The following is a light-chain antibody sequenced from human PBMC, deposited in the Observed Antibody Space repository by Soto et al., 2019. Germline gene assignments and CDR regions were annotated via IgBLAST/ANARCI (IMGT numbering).Light chain of an antibody. J-gene: IGLJ2*01. Sequence: QSVLTQPPSVSGAPGQRVTISCTGSSSNIGAGYDVYWYQQLPGTAPKLLIYGNSNRPSGVPDRFSGSKSGTSASLAITGLQAQDDADYYCQSYDSSLSGSVVFGGGTKLTVL. CDR2: GNS. CDR1: SSNIGAGYD. CDR3: QSYDSSLSGSVV. V-gene: IGLV1-40*01.